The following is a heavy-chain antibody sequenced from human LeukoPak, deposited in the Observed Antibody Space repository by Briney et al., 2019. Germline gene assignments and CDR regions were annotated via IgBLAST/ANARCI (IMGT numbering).Heavy chain of an antibody. CDR1: GYTFTSYG. D-gene: IGHD2-2*01. J-gene: IGHJ6*03. V-gene: IGHV1-18*01. CDR2: ISAYNGNT. CDR3: ARGDIVVVPAAMGGYYYYMDV. Sequence: GASVKVSCKASGYTFTSYGISWVRQAPGQGLEWMGWISAYNGNTNYAQKPQGRVTMTTDTSTSTAYMELRSLRSDDTAVYYCARGDIVVVPAAMGGYYYYMDVWGKGTTVTVSS.